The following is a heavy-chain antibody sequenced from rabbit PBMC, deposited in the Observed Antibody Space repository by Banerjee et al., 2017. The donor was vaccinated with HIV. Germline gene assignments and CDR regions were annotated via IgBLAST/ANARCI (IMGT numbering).Heavy chain of an antibody. CDR1: GIDFSSYYR. Sequence: QSLEESGGGLVKPGGTLTLTCKASGIDFSSYYRMCWVRQAPGRGLELIACIYTNNSGSTYYASWAKGRFTISKTSSTTVTLQMTSLTAADTATYFCAREDTGGGYDYFNLWGQGTLVTVS. V-gene: IGHV1S40*01. CDR3: AREDTGGGYDYFNL. J-gene: IGHJ4*01. D-gene: IGHD8-1*01. CDR2: IYTNNSGST.